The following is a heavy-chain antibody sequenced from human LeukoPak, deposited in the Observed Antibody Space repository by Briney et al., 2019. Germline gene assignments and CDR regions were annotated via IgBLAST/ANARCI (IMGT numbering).Heavy chain of an antibody. D-gene: IGHD3-22*01. CDR2: IYTSGST. CDR3: ARANYYDSSGYSRGAFDI. Sequence: SETLSLTCTVSGGSISSGSYYWSWIRQPAGKGLEWIGRIYTSGSTNYNPSLKSRVTISVDTSKNQFSLKLSSVTAADTAVYYCARANYYDSSGYSRGAFDIWGQGTMVTVSS. CDR1: GGSISSGSYY. V-gene: IGHV4-61*02. J-gene: IGHJ3*02.